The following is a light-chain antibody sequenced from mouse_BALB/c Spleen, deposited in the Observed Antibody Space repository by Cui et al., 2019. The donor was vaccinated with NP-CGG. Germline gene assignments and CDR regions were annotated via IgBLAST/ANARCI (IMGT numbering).Light chain of an antibody. V-gene: IGLV1*01. Sequence: QAVVTQESARTTSPGETVTLTCRSSTGAVTTSNYANWVQEKPDHLFTGLIGGTNNRVPGVPARFSGSLIGDKAVLTITGAQTEDEAIYFCALWYSNHWVFGGGTKLTVL. CDR1: TGAVTTSNY. J-gene: IGLJ1*01. CDR2: GTN. CDR3: ALWYSNHWV.